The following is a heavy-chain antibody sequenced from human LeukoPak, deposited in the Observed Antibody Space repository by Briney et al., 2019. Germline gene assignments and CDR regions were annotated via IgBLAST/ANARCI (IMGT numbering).Heavy chain of an antibody. Sequence: ASVKVSCKASGYTFTSYGISWVRQAPGQGLEWIGWISAYNGNTNYAQKLQGRVTMTTDTSTSTAYMELRSLRSDDTAVYYCVVLLWSRGDYWGQGTLVTVSS. CDR3: VVLLWSRGDY. J-gene: IGHJ4*02. CDR1: GYTFTSYG. V-gene: IGHV1-18*01. D-gene: IGHD3-10*01. CDR2: ISAYNGNT.